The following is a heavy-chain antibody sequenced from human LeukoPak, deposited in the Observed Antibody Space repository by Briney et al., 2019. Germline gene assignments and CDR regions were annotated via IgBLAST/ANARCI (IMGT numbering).Heavy chain of an antibody. J-gene: IGHJ4*02. Sequence: GGSLRLSCSVAGFSFDDYAMSWVRQAPGKGLEWVSGITWNGDITGYADSVRGRFTISRDNAKNSLYLQMNSLRAEDTALYYSARIQTGYSSGWSAYWGQGTLVTVSS. CDR2: ITWNGDIT. V-gene: IGHV3-20*04. CDR1: GFSFDDYA. CDR3: ARIQTGYSSGWSAY. D-gene: IGHD6-19*01.